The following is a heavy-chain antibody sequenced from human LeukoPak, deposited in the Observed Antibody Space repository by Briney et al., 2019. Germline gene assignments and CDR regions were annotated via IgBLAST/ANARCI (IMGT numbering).Heavy chain of an antibody. J-gene: IGHJ4*02. CDR2: ISGSGSTI. Sequence: PGGSLRLSCAASGFTFSNYEMNWVRQAPGKGLEWVGYISGSGSTIYYADSVKGGFTISRDNAKDSLYLQMNSLRAEDTAVYYCARVRSGYSHENYFDYWGQGTLVTVSS. V-gene: IGHV3-48*03. D-gene: IGHD5-18*01. CDR1: GFTFSNYE. CDR3: ARVRSGYSHENYFDY.